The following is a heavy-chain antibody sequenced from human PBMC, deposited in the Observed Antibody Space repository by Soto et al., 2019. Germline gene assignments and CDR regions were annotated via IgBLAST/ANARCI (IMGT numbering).Heavy chain of an antibody. CDR2: IYHSGST. V-gene: IGHV4-4*02. J-gene: IGHJ6*03. Sequence: SETLSLTCAVSSGSISSSNWWSWVRQPPGKGLEWIGEIYHSGSTNYNPSLKSRVTISVDKSKNQFSLKLSSVTAADTAVYYCAGSSQLVNYYYYMDVWGKGTTVTVSS. D-gene: IGHD6-13*01. CDR1: SGSISSSNW. CDR3: AGSSQLVNYYYYMDV.